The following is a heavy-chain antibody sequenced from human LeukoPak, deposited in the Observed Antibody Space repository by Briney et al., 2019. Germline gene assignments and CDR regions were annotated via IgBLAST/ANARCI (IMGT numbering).Heavy chain of an antibody. CDR2: INHSGST. D-gene: IGHD3-9*01. CDR1: GGSISSGGYY. CDR3: ARCPTRLVISHAIDY. V-gene: IGHV4-30-2*01. Sequence: SQTLSLTCTVSGGSISSGGYYWSWIRQPPGKGLEWIGEINHSGSTNYNPSLKSRVTISVDTSKNQFSLKLSSVTAADTAVYYCARCPTRLVISHAIDYWGQGTLVTVSS. J-gene: IGHJ4*02.